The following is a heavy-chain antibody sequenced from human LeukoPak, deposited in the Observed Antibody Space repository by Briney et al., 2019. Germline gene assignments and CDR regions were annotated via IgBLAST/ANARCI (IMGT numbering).Heavy chain of an antibody. V-gene: IGHV3-48*04. J-gene: IGHJ4*02. D-gene: IGHD4-23*01. Sequence: GGSLRLSCAASGFTFSSYNMNWVRQAPGKGLEWVSYISPSSSRIDYAASVRGRFTISRDNAKSSLYLQMNSLRAEDTAVYYCAKERKLLPFDCWGQGTLVTVSS. CDR3: AKERKLLPFDC. CDR2: ISPSSSRI. CDR1: GFTFSSYN.